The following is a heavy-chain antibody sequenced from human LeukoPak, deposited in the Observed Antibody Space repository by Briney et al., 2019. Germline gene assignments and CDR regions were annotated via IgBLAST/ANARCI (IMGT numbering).Heavy chain of an antibody. J-gene: IGHJ6*03. Sequence: ASVKVSCKASGYTFTGYYMHWVRQAPGQGLEWMGWINPNSGGTNYAQKFQGRVTITRNTSISTAYMELSSLRSEDTAVYYCARGHSSSSPLYYYYYYMDVWGKGTAVTVSS. CDR3: ARGHSSSSPLYYYYYYMDV. CDR1: GYTFTGYY. CDR2: INPNSGGT. D-gene: IGHD6-6*01. V-gene: IGHV1-2*02.